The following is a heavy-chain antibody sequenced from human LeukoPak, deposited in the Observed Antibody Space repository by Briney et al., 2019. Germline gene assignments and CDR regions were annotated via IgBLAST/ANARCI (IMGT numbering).Heavy chain of an antibody. J-gene: IGHJ4*02. V-gene: IGHV3-30*18. D-gene: IGHD6-19*01. Sequence: QPGRSLRLSCAASGFTFSSYAMHRVRQAPGKGLEWVAVMSHDGSNKYYGDSVKGRFTISRDNSKNTLYLQMNSLRAEDTAVYYCAKLDSSGWSRPFDYWGQGTLVTVSS. CDR2: MSHDGSNK. CDR3: AKLDSSGWSRPFDY. CDR1: GFTFSSYA.